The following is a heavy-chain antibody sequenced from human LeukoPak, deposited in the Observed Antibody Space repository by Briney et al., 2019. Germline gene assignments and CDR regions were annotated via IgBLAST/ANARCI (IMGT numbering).Heavy chain of an antibody. CDR3: ALLWFGELFDDAFDI. Sequence: ASVKVSCKASGYTFTGYYMHWVRQAPGQGLEWMGWINPNSGGTNYAQKFQGRVTMTRDTSISTAYMELSRLRSDDTAVYYCALLWFGELFDDAFDIWGQGTMVTVSS. J-gene: IGHJ3*02. CDR1: GYTFTGYY. V-gene: IGHV1-2*02. CDR2: INPNSGGT. D-gene: IGHD3-10*01.